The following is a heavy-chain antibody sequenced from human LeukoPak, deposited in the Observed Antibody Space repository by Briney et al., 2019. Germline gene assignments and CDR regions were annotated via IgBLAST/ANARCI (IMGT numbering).Heavy chain of an antibody. J-gene: IGHJ6*02. Sequence: SETLSLTCTVSGASLNSGGYYWGWIRQHPGKGLEWIGYIYYTGSTYYNPSLKSRVTISVDTSKNQFSLKLSSVTAADTAVYYCARDYGDYDYYGMDVWGQGTTVTVSS. CDR2: IYYTGST. CDR3: ARDYGDYDYYGMDV. D-gene: IGHD4-17*01. CDR1: GASLNSGGYY. V-gene: IGHV4-31*03.